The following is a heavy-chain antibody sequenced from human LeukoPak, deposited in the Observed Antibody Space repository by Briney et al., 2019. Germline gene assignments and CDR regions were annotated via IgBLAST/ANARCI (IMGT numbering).Heavy chain of an antibody. Sequence: ASVKVSCKASGYTFTSYGISWVRQAPGQGLEWMGWISAYNGNTNYAQKLQGRVTMTTDTSTSTAYMELRSLRSDDTAVYYCARDSHYYDSSGYYFLFDYWGQGTLVTVSS. J-gene: IGHJ4*02. CDR2: ISAYNGNT. V-gene: IGHV1-18*01. CDR1: GYTFTSYG. D-gene: IGHD3-22*01. CDR3: ARDSHYYDSSGYYFLFDY.